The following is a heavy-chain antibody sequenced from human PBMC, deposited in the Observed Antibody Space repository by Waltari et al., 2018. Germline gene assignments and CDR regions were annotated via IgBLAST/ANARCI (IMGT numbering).Heavy chain of an antibody. V-gene: IGHV1-2*06. CDR3: ASDPTRENDAFDI. J-gene: IGHJ3*02. CDR1: GYTFTAYY. Sequence: QVQLVQSGAEVKRPGASVKVSCKASGYTFTAYYIHWVRQAAGQGLEWMGRINPSSGGTNYAQKVQGRVTMTRDTSISTAYMELSSLRSDDTAVFYCASDPTRENDAFDIWGQGTMVTVSS. CDR2: INPSSGGT. D-gene: IGHD4-4*01.